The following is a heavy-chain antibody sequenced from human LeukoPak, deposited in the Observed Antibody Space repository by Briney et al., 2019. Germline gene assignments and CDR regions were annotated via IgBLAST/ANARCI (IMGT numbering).Heavy chain of an antibody. CDR3: ARSPPGGDYYYYGMDV. V-gene: IGHV5-51*01. CDR2: IYPGDSDT. Sequence: GESLKFSCKGSGYSFTSYWIGWVRQMPGKGLEWMGIIYPGDSDTRYSPSFQGQVTISADKSISTAYLQWSSLKASDTAMYYCARSPPGGDYYYYGMDVWGQGTTVTVSS. J-gene: IGHJ6*02. D-gene: IGHD3-16*01. CDR1: GYSFTSYW.